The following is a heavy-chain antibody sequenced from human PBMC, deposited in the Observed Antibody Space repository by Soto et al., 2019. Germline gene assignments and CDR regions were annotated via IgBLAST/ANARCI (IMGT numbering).Heavy chain of an antibody. CDR2: IYYSGST. D-gene: IGHD6-13*01. CDR1: GGSISIGGYY. V-gene: IGHV4-31*03. J-gene: IGHJ5*02. Sequence: QVQLQESGPGLVKPSQTLSLTCTVSGGSISIGGYYWSWIRQHPGKCLEWIGYIYYSGSTYYNPSLKSRVTISVDTSKNQFSLKLSSVTAADTAVYYCARAGIAAAGNWFDPWGQGTLVTVSS. CDR3: ARAGIAAAGNWFDP.